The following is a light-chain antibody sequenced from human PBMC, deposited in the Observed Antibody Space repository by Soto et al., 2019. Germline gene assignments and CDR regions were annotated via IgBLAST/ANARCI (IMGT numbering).Light chain of an antibody. CDR1: SSNIGAGYD. CDR2: NNN. V-gene: IGLV1-40*01. Sequence: QSVLTQPPSVSGAPGQRVTISCTGSSSNIGAGYDVHWYQRLPGTAPKVLIYNNNNRPPGVPDRFSGSKSGTSASLAITGLQAEDEADYYCQSYDSSLRGAHVFRTGTKLTVL. CDR3: QSYDSSLRGAHV. J-gene: IGLJ1*01.